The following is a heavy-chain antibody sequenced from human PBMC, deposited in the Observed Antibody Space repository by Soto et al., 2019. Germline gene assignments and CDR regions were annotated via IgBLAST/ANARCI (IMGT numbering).Heavy chain of an antibody. CDR3: ASTVPTSYYYGMDV. CDR1: GGTFSSYA. V-gene: IGHV1-69*13. J-gene: IGHJ6*02. D-gene: IGHD4-17*01. Sequence: GASVKVSCKASGGTFSSYAISWVRQAPGQGLEWMGGIIPIFGTANYAQRFQGRVTITADESTSTAYMELSSLRSEDTAVYYCASTVPTSYYYGMDVWGQGTTVTVSS. CDR2: IIPIFGTA.